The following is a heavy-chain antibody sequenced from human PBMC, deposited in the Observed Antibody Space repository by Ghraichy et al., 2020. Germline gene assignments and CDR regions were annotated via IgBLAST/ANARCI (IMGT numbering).Heavy chain of an antibody. CDR1: GFTVSSNY. CDR3: ARDTTIFGVVTDY. D-gene: IGHD3-3*01. CDR2: IYSGGST. J-gene: IGHJ4*02. V-gene: IGHV3-66*01. Sequence: GGSLRLSCAASGFTVSSNYMSWVRQAPGKGLEWVSVIYSGGSTYYADSVKGRFTISRDNSKNTLYLQMNSLRAEDTAVYYCARDTTIFGVVTDYWGQGTLVTVSS.